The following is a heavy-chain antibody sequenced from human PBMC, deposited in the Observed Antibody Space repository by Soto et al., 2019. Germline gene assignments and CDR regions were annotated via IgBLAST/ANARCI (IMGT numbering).Heavy chain of an antibody. Sequence: QVQLVQSGAEVKKPGASVKVSCKASGYTFTNFGISWVRQAPGQGLEWMGWISAYNGNTNYAQNFQGRVSTTAVTSTRPAYMEPTSLSSDDTAVYSGARGGIPIDYFVPGALVTGSS. CDR3: ARGGIPIDY. V-gene: IGHV1-18*01. D-gene: IGHD3-16*01. CDR1: GYTFTNFG. J-gene: IGHJ4*02. CDR2: ISAYNGNT.